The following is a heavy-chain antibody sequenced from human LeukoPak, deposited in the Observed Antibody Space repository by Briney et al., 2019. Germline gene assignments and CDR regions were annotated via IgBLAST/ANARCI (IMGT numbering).Heavy chain of an antibody. CDR2: ISYDGSNK. Sequence: HPGGSLRLSCAASGFIFSSYGMHWVRQAPGKGLEWVAVISYDGSNKYYADSVKGRFTISRDNSKNTLYLQMNSLRAEDTAVYYCARMLSSGWYLTIPPGYWGQGTLVTVSS. CDR3: ARMLSSGWYLTIPPGY. V-gene: IGHV3-30*03. D-gene: IGHD6-19*01. J-gene: IGHJ4*02. CDR1: GFIFSSYG.